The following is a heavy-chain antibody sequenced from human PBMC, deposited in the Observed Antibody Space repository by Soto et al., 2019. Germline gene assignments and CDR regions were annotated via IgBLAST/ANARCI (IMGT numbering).Heavy chain of an antibody. CDR1: GFTFSSYA. Sequence: GGSLRLSCAASGFTFSSYAMSWVRQAPGKGLEWVSAISGSGGSTYYADSVKGRFTISRDNSKNRLYLQMNSLRAEDTAIYYCAKVLLGGPTIHSYYYYGMDVWGQGTTVTVSS. CDR2: ISGSGGST. V-gene: IGHV3-23*01. J-gene: IGHJ6*02. D-gene: IGHD3-10*01. CDR3: AKVLLGGPTIHSYYYYGMDV.